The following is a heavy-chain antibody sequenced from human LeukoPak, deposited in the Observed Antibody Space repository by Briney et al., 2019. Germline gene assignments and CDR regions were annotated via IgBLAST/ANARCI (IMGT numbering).Heavy chain of an antibody. CDR3: AKVPGETLYNWFDP. D-gene: IGHD7-27*01. CDR2: IYSGGST. Sequence: GGSLRLSCAASGFTVSSNYMSWVRQAPGKGLEWVSVIYSGGSTYYADSVKGRFTISRDNSKNTLYLQMNSLRAEDTAVYYCAKVPGETLYNWFDPWGQGTLVTVSS. CDR1: GFTVSSNY. J-gene: IGHJ5*02. V-gene: IGHV3-53*01.